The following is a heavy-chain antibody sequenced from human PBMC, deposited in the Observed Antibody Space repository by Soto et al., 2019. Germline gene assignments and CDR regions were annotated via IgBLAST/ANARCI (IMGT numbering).Heavy chain of an antibody. CDR3: ARRYYYDSSGYGDAFDI. D-gene: IGHD3-22*01. CDR2: ISSDGSNK. Sequence: ALSLSCAASGFTFSNYGMHWVRQAPGKGLEWVAVISSDGSNKYYADSVKGRFTISRDNSKNTLYLQMNSLRAEDTAVYYCARRYYYDSSGYGDAFDIWGQGTMVTVSS. V-gene: IGHV3-30*03. CDR1: GFTFSNYG. J-gene: IGHJ3*02.